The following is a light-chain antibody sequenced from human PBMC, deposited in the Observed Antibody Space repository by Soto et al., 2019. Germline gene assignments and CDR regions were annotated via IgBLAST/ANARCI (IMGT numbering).Light chain of an antibody. V-gene: IGLV2-23*01. Sequence: QSALTQPASVSGSPGQSITISCTGTSSDVGSYNLVSWYQQHPGKAPKLMIYEGSKRPSGVSNRFSGSKSGNTASLTISGLQAEDEADYYCCSYAGSSTPHVVFDGGTKVTVL. CDR3: CSYAGSSTPHVV. J-gene: IGLJ2*01. CDR1: SSDVGSYNL. CDR2: EGS.